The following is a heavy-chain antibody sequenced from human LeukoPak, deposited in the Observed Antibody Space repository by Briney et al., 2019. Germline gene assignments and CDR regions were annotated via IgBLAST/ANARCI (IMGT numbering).Heavy chain of an antibody. D-gene: IGHD5-12*01. J-gene: IGHJ4*02. CDR2: INQDGSEK. CDR3: ARDLSGYAEFDY. Sequence: HTGGSLRLSCAASGFTYRNYFMSWVRQAPGKGLEWVANINQDGSEKYYVDSVEGRFTISRDNAKNSLYLHMNSLRAEDTAVYYCARDLSGYAEFDYWGQGTLVIVSA. V-gene: IGHV3-7*04. CDR1: GFTYRNYF.